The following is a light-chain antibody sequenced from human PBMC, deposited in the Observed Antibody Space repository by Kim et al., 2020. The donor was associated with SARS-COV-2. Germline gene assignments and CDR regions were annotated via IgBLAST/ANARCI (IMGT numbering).Light chain of an antibody. CDR3: QKYDSAPLT. V-gene: IGKV1-27*01. CDR2: AAS. J-gene: IGKJ4*01. Sequence: SASVGDRVTSTCRASQGIGSRLAWYQQKPGKVPKLLIYAASTLLSGVPSRFSGSGSGTDFTLTISSLQPEDVATYYCQKYDSAPLTFGGGTKLEI. CDR1: QGIGSR.